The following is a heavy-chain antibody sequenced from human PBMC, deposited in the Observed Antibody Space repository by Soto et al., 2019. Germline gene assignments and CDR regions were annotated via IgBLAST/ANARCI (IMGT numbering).Heavy chain of an antibody. J-gene: IGHJ3*02. CDR1: GFSLSTSGVG. V-gene: IGHV2-5*02. D-gene: IGHD3-22*01. Sequence: QITLKESGPTLVKPTQTLTLTCTFSGFSLSTSGVGVGWIRQPPGKALEWLALIYWDDDKRDSPSLKSRLTITKDTSKNQVVLTMTNMDPVDTATYYCAHSLPYYYDSSGYYGGGAFDIWGQGTMVTVSS. CDR2: IYWDDDK. CDR3: AHSLPYYYDSSGYYGGGAFDI.